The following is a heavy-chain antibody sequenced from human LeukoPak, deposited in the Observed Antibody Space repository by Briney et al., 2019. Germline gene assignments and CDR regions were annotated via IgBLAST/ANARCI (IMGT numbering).Heavy chain of an antibody. CDR2: ISYDGSNK. Sequence: GGSLRLSCAASGFTFSSYAMHWVRQAPGKGLEWVAVISYDGSNKYYADSVKGRFTISRDNSKNTLYLQMNSLRAEDTAVYYCAKDIYGDYNPPFDYWGQGTLVTVSS. CDR3: AKDIYGDYNPPFDY. CDR1: GFTFSSYA. D-gene: IGHD4-17*01. J-gene: IGHJ4*02. V-gene: IGHV3-30-3*01.